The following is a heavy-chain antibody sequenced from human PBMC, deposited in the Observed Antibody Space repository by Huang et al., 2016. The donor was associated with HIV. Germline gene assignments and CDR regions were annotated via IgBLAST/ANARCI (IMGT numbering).Heavy chain of an antibody. V-gene: IGHV3-30*18. CDR2: ISYDGRNK. CDR3: AKDRRAYYYGSGIEY. J-gene: IGHJ4*02. D-gene: IGHD3-10*01. Sequence: QVQLVESGGGVVEPGRSLRVSCAASGFSFSDSGMHWVRQAPRKGLECVAVISYDGRNKFYADSLKCRFTISRDNSKNTVYLQMNSLRAGDTAVYYCAKDRRAYYYGSGIEYWGQGARVTVSS. CDR1: GFSFSDSG.